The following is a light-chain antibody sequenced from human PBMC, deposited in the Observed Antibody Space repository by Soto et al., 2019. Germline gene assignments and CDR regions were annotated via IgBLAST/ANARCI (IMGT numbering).Light chain of an antibody. CDR1: QDIRSS. V-gene: IGKV3-15*01. CDR2: GAS. CDR3: QQYNNWPSWT. J-gene: IGKJ1*01. Sequence: EIVMTQSPATLSVTPGERVTLSCRASQDIRSSLAWYQQKPGQAPRLLIYGASTRATGIPARFSGSGSGTEFTLTISSLQSEDFAVYYCQQYNNWPSWTFGQGTKVDIK.